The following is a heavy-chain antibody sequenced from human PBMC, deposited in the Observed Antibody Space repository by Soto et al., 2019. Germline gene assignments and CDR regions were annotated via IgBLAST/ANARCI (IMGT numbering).Heavy chain of an antibody. J-gene: IGHJ4*02. D-gene: IGHD1-26*01. V-gene: IGHV1-8*01. CDR1: GYTFTSYH. CDR3: GRGRSGQIVVFY. Sequence: DPGKVSCKASGYTFTSYHITWVLQATGQALEWMGGINPNSGNTGYAQKFQGRVTMTRDMAITTVYMELNNLSPDDTAVYYCGRGRSGQIVVFYWGQGTQVT. CDR2: INPNSGNT.